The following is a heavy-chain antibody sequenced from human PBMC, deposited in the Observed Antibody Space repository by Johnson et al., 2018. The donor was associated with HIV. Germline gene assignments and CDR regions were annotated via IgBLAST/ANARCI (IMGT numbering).Heavy chain of an antibody. D-gene: IGHD4-23*01. J-gene: IGHJ3*02. CDR1: GFTFSSYG. V-gene: IGHV3-33*06. CDR3: AKSPGKDHGGNSGAFHI. Sequence: QVQLVESGGGVVQPGRSLRLSCAASGFTFSSYGMHWVRQAPGKGLEWVAVIWYDGSNEHYADSVKGRVTISRDTSKNTLYLQMSSLRAEDTAVYYCAKSPGKDHGGNSGAFHIWGQGTMVTVSS. CDR2: IWYDGSNE.